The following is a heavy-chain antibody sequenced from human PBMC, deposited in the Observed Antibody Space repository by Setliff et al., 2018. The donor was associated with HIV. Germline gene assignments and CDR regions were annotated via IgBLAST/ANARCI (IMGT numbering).Heavy chain of an antibody. D-gene: IGHD2-21*02. CDR2: IKQDGSEK. J-gene: IGHJ6*03. V-gene: IGHV3-7*03. CDR1: GFTLSNFW. CDR3: AGVRETSGGYWGNFYYYMDV. Sequence: GESLRLSCAASGFTLSNFWMTWVRQAPGKGLEWVASIKQDGSEKNYVDSVKGRFTLSRDNAKNSLYLQMSSLRADDTAVYFCAGVRETSGGYWGNFYYYMDVWGKGTTVTVSS.